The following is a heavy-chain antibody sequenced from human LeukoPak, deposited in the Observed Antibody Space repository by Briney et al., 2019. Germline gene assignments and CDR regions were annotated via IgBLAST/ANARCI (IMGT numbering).Heavy chain of an antibody. Sequence: ASVKVSCKASGYTFSSYDINWVRQATGQGLEWMGWMNPNSGNTGYAQKFQGRVTITRNTSISTAYMELSSLRSEDTAVYYCARMGVTLVRGVEDYYYYYYMDVWGKGTTVTVSS. J-gene: IGHJ6*03. CDR2: MNPNSGNT. CDR1: GYTFSSYD. V-gene: IGHV1-8*03. CDR3: ARMGVTLVRGVEDYYYYYYMDV. D-gene: IGHD3-10*01.